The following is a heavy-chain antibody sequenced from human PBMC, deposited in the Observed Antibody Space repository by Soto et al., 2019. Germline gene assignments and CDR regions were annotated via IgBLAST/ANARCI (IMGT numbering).Heavy chain of an antibody. J-gene: IGHJ6*02. V-gene: IGHV1-69*01. D-gene: IGHD1-26*01. Sequence: QVQLVQSGAEVKKPGSSVKVSCEASGGTFSSYPINWVRQAPGQGLEWMGGIIPFFGTSNYAQKFQGRVTITADESTGTAYMELRSLRSEDTAVYYCARVGHITNYGMAVWGQGTTVTVSS. CDR2: IIPFFGTS. CDR3: ARVGHITNYGMAV. CDR1: GGTFSSYP.